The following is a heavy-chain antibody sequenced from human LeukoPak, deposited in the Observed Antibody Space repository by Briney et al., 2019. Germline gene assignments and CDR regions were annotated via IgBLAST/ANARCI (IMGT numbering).Heavy chain of an antibody. D-gene: IGHD3-10*01. J-gene: IGHJ4*02. CDR3: TKGLWAGVSAARD. Sequence: GGSLRLSCAASGFTVSSNYMSWVRQAPGKGLEWVSVIYTGGDTYYADSVKGRFTISRDNSQNTVYLQMNSLRAEDTAVYYCTKGLWAGVSAARDWGQGTLVTVSS. CDR2: IYTGGDT. V-gene: IGHV3-66*01. CDR1: GFTVSSNY.